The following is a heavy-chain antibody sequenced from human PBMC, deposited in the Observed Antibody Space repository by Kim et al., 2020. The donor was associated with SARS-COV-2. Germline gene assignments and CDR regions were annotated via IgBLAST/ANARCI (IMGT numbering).Heavy chain of an antibody. CDR2: ISGSGGST. CDR3: AKDMGRINMIVVA. V-gene: IGHV3-23*01. D-gene: IGHD3-22*01. Sequence: GGSLRLSCAASGFTFSNYAMSWVRQAPGKGLEWVSGISGSGGSTNYADSVKGRFSISRDNSRDTLYLQMNSLRADDTAIYYCAKDMGRINMIVVAWGQGTLVTVSS. J-gene: IGHJ4*02. CDR1: GFTFSNYA.